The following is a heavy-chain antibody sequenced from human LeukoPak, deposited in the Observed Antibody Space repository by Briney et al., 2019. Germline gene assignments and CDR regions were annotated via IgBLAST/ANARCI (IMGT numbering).Heavy chain of an antibody. J-gene: IGHJ3*02. CDR1: GYIFTTYW. CDR3: ARLGAVHLEMEGAFDI. V-gene: IGHV5-51*01. D-gene: IGHD5-24*01. Sequence: GESLKISCQGSGYIFTTYWIVWVRQVPGKGLEWMGLIDPADSDTTYSPSFQGRVNISVDKSISTAYLQWSSLRASDTAMYYCARLGAVHLEMEGAFDIWGQGTIVTVSS. CDR2: IDPADSDT.